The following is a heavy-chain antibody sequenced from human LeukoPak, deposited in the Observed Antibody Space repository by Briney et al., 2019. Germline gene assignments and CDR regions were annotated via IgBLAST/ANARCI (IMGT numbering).Heavy chain of an antibody. CDR1: GFTVSNNY. CDR3: ARGGARSPFDY. J-gene: IGHJ4*02. V-gene: IGHV3-53*01. Sequence: GGSLRLSCAASGFTVSNNYMSWVRQAQGKGLEWVSVIYSGGSTYYADSVKGRFTISRDNSMNTLYLQMNSLRAEDTAVYNCARGGARSPFDYWGQGTLVTVSS. CDR2: IYSGGST.